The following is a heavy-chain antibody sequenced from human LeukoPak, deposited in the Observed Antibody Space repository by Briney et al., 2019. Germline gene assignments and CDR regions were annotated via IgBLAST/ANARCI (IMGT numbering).Heavy chain of an antibody. J-gene: IGHJ4*02. Sequence: SETLSLTCTVSGGSISSYYWSRIRQPPGEGLEWNGYIYYSGSTNYNPSLKSRVTISVDTSKNQFSLKLSSVTAADTAVYYYARHGSYYDFWSGYPFDYWGQGTLVTVSS. V-gene: IGHV4-59*08. D-gene: IGHD3-3*01. CDR2: IYYSGST. CDR1: GGSISSYY. CDR3: ARHGSYYDFWSGYPFDY.